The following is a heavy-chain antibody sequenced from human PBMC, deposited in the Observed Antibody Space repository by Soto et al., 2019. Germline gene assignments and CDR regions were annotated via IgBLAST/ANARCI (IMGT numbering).Heavy chain of an antibody. J-gene: IGHJ6*02. CDR3: AKAGGSTWDYGMDV. Sequence: EVQLLESGGGLVQPGGSLRLSCAASGFTFSRHAMSWVRQAPGKGLEWVSAISGSGDSAYHADSVKGRFTISRDNSKNTLYLQMNSLRAEDTAIYYCAKAGGSTWDYGMDVWGQGTTVTVSS. V-gene: IGHV3-23*01. D-gene: IGHD2-15*01. CDR2: ISGSGDSA. CDR1: GFTFSRHA.